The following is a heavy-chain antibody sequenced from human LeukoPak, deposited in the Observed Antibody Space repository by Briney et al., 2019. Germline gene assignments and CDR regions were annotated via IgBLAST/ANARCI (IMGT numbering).Heavy chain of an antibody. V-gene: IGHV3-21*01. CDR1: GFTFSSYS. Sequence: GGSLRLSCAASGFTFSSYSMTWVRQAPGKGLEWVSSISSSSTYIYYADSVKGRFTISRDNAKNSLYLQMNSLRVEDTAVYYCAREGLHRSTTTCYFDYWGQGTLVTVSS. CDR2: ISSSSTYI. CDR3: AREGLHRSTTTCYFDY. D-gene: IGHD2-2*01. J-gene: IGHJ4*02.